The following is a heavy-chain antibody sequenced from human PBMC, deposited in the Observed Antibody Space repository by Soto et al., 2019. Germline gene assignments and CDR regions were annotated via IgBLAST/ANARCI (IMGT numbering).Heavy chain of an antibody. D-gene: IGHD2-15*01. CDR2: INPNNGGT. Sequence: QVHLVQSGAEVKKPGASVRVSCKASGYSFTGNSMHWVRQAPGQGLEWMGWINPNNGGTNYAQKFQGWVAMTRDTSVSTAYMNLNRLKSDDTADYYCMIQRSGVVSWGQGTLVTVSS. CDR3: MIQRSGVVS. J-gene: IGHJ5*01. V-gene: IGHV1-2*04. CDR1: GYSFTGNS.